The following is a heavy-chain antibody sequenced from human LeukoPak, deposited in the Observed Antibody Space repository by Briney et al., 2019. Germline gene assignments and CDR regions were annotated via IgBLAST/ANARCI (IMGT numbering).Heavy chain of an antibody. J-gene: IGHJ4*02. V-gene: IGHV1-18*01. CDR2: ISAYDGRT. D-gene: IGHD1-14*01. CDR1: GFAFNKYG. Sequence: ASVKVSCKASGFAFNKYGFSWVGQAPGQGPEWLGWISAYDGRTNYAQNLQGRLTLTTDTSTTTAYMELRSLTSDDTAVYYCARDPSNTVGRNIYFDYWGQGTLVTVSS. CDR3: ARDPSNTVGRNIYFDY.